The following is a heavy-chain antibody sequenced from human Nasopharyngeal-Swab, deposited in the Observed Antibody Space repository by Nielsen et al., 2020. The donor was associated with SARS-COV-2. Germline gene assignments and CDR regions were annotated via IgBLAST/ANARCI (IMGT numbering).Heavy chain of an antibody. V-gene: IGHV3-23*01. CDR2: ISGSGGST. D-gene: IGHD6-19*01. CDR3: AKGGSAEWLAFSYYGMDV. Sequence: GGSLRLSCAASGFTFSSYAMSWVRQAPGKGLEWVSAISGSGGSTYYADSVKGRFTISRDNSKNTLYLQMNSLGAEDTTVYYCAKGGSAEWLAFSYYGMDVWGQGTTVTVSS. J-gene: IGHJ6*02. CDR1: GFTFSSYA.